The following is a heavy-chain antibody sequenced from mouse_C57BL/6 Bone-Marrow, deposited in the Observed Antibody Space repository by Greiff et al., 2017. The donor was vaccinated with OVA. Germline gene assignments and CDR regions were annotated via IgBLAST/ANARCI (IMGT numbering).Heavy chain of an antibody. CDR3: ARSVYGSSSWFAY. J-gene: IGHJ3*01. Sequence: QVQLKQPGAELVKPGASVKLSCKASGYTFTSYWMHWVKQRPGQGLEWIGMIHPNSGSTNYNEKFKSKATLTVDKSSSTAYMQLSSLTSEDSAVYYGARSVYGSSSWFAYWGQGTLVTVSA. CDR1: GYTFTSYW. V-gene: IGHV1-64*01. CDR2: IHPNSGST. D-gene: IGHD1-1*01.